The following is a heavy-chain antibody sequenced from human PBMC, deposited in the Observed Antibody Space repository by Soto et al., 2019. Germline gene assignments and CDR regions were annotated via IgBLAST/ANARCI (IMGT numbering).Heavy chain of an antibody. Sequence: QVQLQESGPGLVKPSGTLSLTCAVSGGSISSNNWWSWVRQPPGKGLEWIGEIYHSGSTNYNPSLKSRVTLSVDKSKNQFSRKLSSVTAADTAVYYCARDSVNKGATLTDYWGQGTLVTVSS. CDR2: IYHSGST. J-gene: IGHJ4*02. D-gene: IGHD5-12*01. CDR3: ARDSVNKGATLTDY. CDR1: GGSISSNNW. V-gene: IGHV4-4*02.